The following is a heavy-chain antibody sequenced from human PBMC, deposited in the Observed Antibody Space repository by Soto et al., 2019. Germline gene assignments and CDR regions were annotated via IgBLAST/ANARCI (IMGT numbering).Heavy chain of an antibody. D-gene: IGHD2-21*01. CDR2: ISYDGSNK. CDR3: AKEASFRDIPIDY. V-gene: IGHV3-30*18. CDR1: GFTFSSYG. Sequence: PGGSLRLSCAASGFTFSSYGMHWVRQAPGKGLEWVAVISYDGSNKYYADSVKGRFTISRDNSKNTLYLQMNSLRAEDTAVYYCAKEASFRDIPIDYWGQGTLVTVSS. J-gene: IGHJ4*02.